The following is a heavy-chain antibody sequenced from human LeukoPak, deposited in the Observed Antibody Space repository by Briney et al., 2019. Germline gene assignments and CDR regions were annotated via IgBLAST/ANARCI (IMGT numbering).Heavy chain of an antibody. D-gene: IGHD3-3*01. CDR2: IYYSGST. Sequence: SETLSLTCTVSGGSISSYYWSWLRQPPGKGLEWIGYIYYSGSTNYNPSLKSRVTISVDTSKNQFSLKLSSVTAADTAVYYCARKGMFGYYYGMDVSGQGTTVTVYS. CDR3: ARKGMFGYYYGMDV. V-gene: IGHV4-59*01. CDR1: GGSISSYY. J-gene: IGHJ6*02.